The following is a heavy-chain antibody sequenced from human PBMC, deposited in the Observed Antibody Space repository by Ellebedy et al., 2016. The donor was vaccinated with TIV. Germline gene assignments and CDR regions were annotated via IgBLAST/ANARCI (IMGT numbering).Heavy chain of an antibody. CDR3: AGTSTAVPEFDY. V-gene: IGHV4-59*01. CDR2: IYDSGST. D-gene: IGHD6-19*01. Sequence: MPSETLSLTCTVSGVSISGSYWSWIRQSPGKGLEWSGYIYDSGSTLYNPSLRGRVAISLDTSQDQFSLRLNSVTAADTGIYYCAGTSTAVPEFDYWGRGTVVTVSA. CDR1: GVSISGSY. J-gene: IGHJ4*02.